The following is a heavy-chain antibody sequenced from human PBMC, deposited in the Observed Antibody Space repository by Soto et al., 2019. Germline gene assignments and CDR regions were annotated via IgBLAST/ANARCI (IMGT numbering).Heavy chain of an antibody. J-gene: IGHJ5*02. V-gene: IGHV1-8*01. CDR3: AGEVVGWFDP. CDR1: GYTFTSYD. Sequence: QVQLVQSGAEVKKPGASVKVSCKASGYTFTSYDINWVRQATGQGLEWMGWMNPNSGNTGYAPKFQGRVTMTRNTSISTAYMERSSMSSEDTAVYYCAGEVVGWFDPWGQGTLVTVSS. CDR2: MNPNSGNT. D-gene: IGHD2-15*01.